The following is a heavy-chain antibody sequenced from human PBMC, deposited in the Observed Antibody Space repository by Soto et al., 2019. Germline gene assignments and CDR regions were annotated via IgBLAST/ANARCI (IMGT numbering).Heavy chain of an antibody. J-gene: IGHJ6*02. V-gene: IGHV4-34*01. Sequence: SETLSLTCAVYGGSFSGYYWSWIRQPPGKGLEWIGEINHSGSTNYNPSLKSRVTISVDTSKNQFSLKLSSVTAADTAVYYCARGLTPYYYYGMDVWGQGTTVNVSS. CDR3: ARGLTPYYYYGMDV. CDR1: GGSFSGYY. CDR2: INHSGST.